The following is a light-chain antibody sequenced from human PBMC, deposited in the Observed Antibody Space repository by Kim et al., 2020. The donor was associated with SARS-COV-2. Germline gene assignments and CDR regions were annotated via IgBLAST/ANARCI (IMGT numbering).Light chain of an antibody. J-gene: IGLJ1*01. V-gene: IGLV1-51*01. CDR2: DNN. CDR1: SSNIGNNY. CDR3: GRWDSSLSAEV. Sequence: QSVLTQPPSVSAAPGQKVTISCSGSSSNIGNNYVSWYQQLPGTDAKLLIYDNNKRPSGMPDRFSGSKYGTSATLGITGLQTGDEADYYCGRWDSSLSAEVFGTGTKVTVL.